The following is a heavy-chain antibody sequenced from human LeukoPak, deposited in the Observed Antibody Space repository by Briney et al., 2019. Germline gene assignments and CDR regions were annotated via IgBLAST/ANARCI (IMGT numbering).Heavy chain of an antibody. J-gene: IGHJ4*02. V-gene: IGHV3-74*01. CDR3: ARGGVSRPTLYDY. CDR2: INSDGSST. Sequence: TGGSLRLSCVASGFTFSSYWMHWVRQAPGKGLVWVSHINSDGSSTSYADSVKGRFTISRDNAKNTLYLQMNSLRAEDTAVYYCARGGVSRPTLYDYWGQGTLVTVSS. CDR1: GFTFSSYW. D-gene: IGHD2-15*01.